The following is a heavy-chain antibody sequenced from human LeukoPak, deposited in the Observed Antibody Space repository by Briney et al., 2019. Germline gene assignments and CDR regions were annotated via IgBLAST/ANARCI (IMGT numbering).Heavy chain of an antibody. V-gene: IGHV3-30*03. D-gene: IGHD3-16*01. CDR2: ISYDGSYK. J-gene: IGHJ3*02. CDR1: GFTFSTSG. CDR3: ASWDPQLGDAFDI. Sequence: GGSLRLSCAASGFTFSTSGMHWVRQSPGRGREWMALISYDGSYKYFADSVQGRFTISRDNSKNTLYLQMNSVRPEDTAVYYCASWDPQLGDAFDIWGQGTMVTVSS.